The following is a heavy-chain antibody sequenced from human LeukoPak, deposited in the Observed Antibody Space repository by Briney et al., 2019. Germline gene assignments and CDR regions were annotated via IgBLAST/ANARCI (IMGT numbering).Heavy chain of an antibody. CDR2: ISRDGSST. V-gene: IGHV3-74*01. CDR3: ARDSGYSLFDY. Sequence: GGSLRLSCAASGFTFSRYWMHWVRQAPGKGLVWVSRISRDGSSTNYADSVEARFTISRDNAKNTLYLQMNSLRAEDTAVYYCARDSGYSLFDYWGQGTLVTVSS. CDR1: GFTFSRYW. D-gene: IGHD5-18*01. J-gene: IGHJ4*02.